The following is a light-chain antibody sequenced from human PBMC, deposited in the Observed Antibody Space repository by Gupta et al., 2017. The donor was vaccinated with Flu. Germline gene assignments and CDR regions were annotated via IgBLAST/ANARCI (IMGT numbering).Light chain of an antibody. CDR3: QQYYTAPWT. V-gene: IGKV4-1*01. Sequence: DIVMTQSPDSLAVSLGERATINCKSSQSVLYSSNNKNYLAWYQQKPGQPPKLLIYWASTRESGVPDRFSGSGSGTDFTLTISSLQAEDVAVYYCQQYYTAPWTFGQGAEVAI. CDR2: WAS. CDR1: QSVLYSSNNKNY. J-gene: IGKJ1*01.